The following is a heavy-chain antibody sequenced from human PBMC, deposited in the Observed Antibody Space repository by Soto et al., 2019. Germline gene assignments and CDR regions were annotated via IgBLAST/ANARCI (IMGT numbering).Heavy chain of an antibody. CDR1: GFTFSSYA. CDR3: AKDQPAGYSYGYNWFDP. CDR2: ISGSGGST. V-gene: IGHV3-23*01. J-gene: IGHJ5*02. D-gene: IGHD5-18*01. Sequence: GGSLRLSCAASGFTFSSYAMSWVRQAPGKGLEWVSAISGSGGSTYYADSVKGRFTISRENSKNTLYLQMNSLRAEDTAVYYCAKDQPAGYSYGYNWFDPWGQGTLVTVSS.